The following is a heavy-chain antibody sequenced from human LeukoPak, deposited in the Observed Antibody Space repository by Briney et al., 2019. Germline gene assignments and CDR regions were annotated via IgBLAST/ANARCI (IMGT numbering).Heavy chain of an antibody. CDR3: ARVGAAAYYYYYMDV. CDR1: GFTFSSYW. D-gene: IGHD6-13*01. V-gene: IGHV3-7*01. J-gene: IGHJ6*03. Sequence: AGGSLRLSCAASGFTFSSYWMSWVRQAPGKGLEWVANIKQDGSEKYYVDSVKGRFTISRDNTKNSLYLQMNSLRAEDTAVYYCARVGAAAYYYYYMDVWGKGTTVTVSS. CDR2: IKQDGSEK.